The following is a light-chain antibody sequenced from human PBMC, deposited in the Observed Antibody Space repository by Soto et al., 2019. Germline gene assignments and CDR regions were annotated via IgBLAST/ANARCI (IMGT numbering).Light chain of an antibody. CDR1: SSNIGAGYD. V-gene: IGLV1-40*01. CDR3: QSFDNSLSGTYV. J-gene: IGLJ1*01. CDR2: VNS. Sequence: QSVLTQPPSVSGAPGQRVTISCTGSSSNIGAGYDVHWYQQLPGTAPKLLIYVNSNRPSGVPDRFSGSKSGTSASLAITGLQPEDEADYYCQSFDNSLSGTYVFGNGTKVTVL.